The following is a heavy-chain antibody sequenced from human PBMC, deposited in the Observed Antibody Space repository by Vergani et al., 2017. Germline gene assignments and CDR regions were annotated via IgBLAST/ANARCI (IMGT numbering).Heavy chain of an antibody. Sequence: VQLVQSGAEVKKPGASVKVSCKVSGYTLTELSMHWVRQAPGKGLEWMGGFDPEDGETIYAQKFQGRVTMTEDTSTDTAYMELSSLRSEDTAVYYCATAQFTGYCTNGVCPTFAGMDVWGQGTTVTVSS. J-gene: IGHJ6*02. V-gene: IGHV1-24*01. D-gene: IGHD2-8*01. CDR2: FDPEDGET. CDR3: ATAQFTGYCTNGVCPTFAGMDV. CDR1: GYTLTELS.